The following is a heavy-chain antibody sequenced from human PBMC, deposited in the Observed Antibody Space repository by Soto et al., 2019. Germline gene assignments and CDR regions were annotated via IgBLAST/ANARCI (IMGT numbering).Heavy chain of an antibody. CDR2: ISGSGVNA. Sequence: EVQLVESGGSVIRPGGSLRLSCAASGFAFQNHGMAWVRQVPGKGLEWVAGISGSGVNAGYADSGKGRFTISRDNGDNSLYLEINNLGVEDTALYHCARKPHWQYWYFDLWGRGTLVTVSS. D-gene: IGHD1-1*01. V-gene: IGHV3-20*01. J-gene: IGHJ2*01. CDR1: GFAFQNHG. CDR3: ARKPHWQYWYFDL.